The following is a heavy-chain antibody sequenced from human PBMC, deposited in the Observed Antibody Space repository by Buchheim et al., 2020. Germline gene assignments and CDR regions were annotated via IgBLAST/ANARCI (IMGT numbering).Heavy chain of an antibody. CDR1: GFTFSSYA. D-gene: IGHD4-17*01. J-gene: IGHJ4*02. CDR3: ARGDYVFGYFDY. Sequence: QVQLVESGGGVVQPGRSLRLSCAASGFTFSSYAMHWVRQAPGKGLEWVAVISYDGSNKYYADSVEGRFTISRDNSKNTLYLQMNSLRAEDTAVYYCARGDYVFGYFDYWGQGTL. CDR2: ISYDGSNK. V-gene: IGHV3-30-3*01.